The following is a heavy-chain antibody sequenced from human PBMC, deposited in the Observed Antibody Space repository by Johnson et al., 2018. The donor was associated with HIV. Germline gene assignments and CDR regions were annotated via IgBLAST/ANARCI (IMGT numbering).Heavy chain of an antibody. J-gene: IGHJ3*02. CDR1: GFTFSSYA. CDR2: ISYDGSNK. D-gene: IGHD3-16*01. V-gene: IGHV3-30-3*01. Sequence: QMLLVESGVSMVQPGRSLRLSCAASGFTFSSYAMHWVRQAPGKGLEWVAVISYDGSNKYYADSVKGRFTISRDNSKNTLYLQMNSLRAGDTAVYYCARGGKRVMAAVDIWGQGTMVTFSS. CDR3: ARGGKRVMAAVDI.